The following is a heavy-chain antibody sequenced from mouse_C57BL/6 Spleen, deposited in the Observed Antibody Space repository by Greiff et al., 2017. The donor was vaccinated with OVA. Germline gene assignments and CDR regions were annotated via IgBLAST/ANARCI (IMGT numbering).Heavy chain of an antibody. CDR1: GYTFTSYW. Sequence: QVQLKQPGAELVRPGTSVKLSCKASGYTFTSYWMHWVKQRPGQGLEWIGVIDPSDSYTNYNQKFKGKATLTVDTSSSTAYLQLSSLTSADSAVYYCARNSPYFDYWGQGTTLTVSS. CDR2: IDPSDSYT. J-gene: IGHJ2*01. V-gene: IGHV1-59*01. CDR3: ARNSPYFDY.